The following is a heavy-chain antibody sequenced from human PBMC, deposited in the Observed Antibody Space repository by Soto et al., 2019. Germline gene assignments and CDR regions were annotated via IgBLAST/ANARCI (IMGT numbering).Heavy chain of an antibody. V-gene: IGHV4-34*01. Sequence: QLQLHQSGAGLLKPSETLSLTCDVSGGSVTGYYWAWIRQPTGKGLEWIGKINHSGFTNYNPSLTGRVTTSLDTYRSQFSLKLDSQTAADTAFYFCARGHGRFAHWGQGTLVTVSS. CDR1: GGSVTGYY. CDR2: INHSGFT. J-gene: IGHJ4*02. CDR3: ARGHGRFAH.